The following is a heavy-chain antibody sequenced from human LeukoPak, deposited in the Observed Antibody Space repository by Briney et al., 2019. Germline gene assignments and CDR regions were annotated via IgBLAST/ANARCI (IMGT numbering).Heavy chain of an antibody. J-gene: IGHJ6*02. CDR2: IYYSGST. Sequence: PSETLSLTCTVSGGSISSYYWSWIRQPPGKGLEWIGYIYYSGSTNYNPSLKSRVTISVDTSKNQFSLKLSSVTAADTAVYYCARDEAIFGAGYYYGMDVWGQGTTVTVSS. V-gene: IGHV4-59*12. CDR3: ARDEAIFGAGYYYGMDV. CDR1: GGSISSYY. D-gene: IGHD3-3*01.